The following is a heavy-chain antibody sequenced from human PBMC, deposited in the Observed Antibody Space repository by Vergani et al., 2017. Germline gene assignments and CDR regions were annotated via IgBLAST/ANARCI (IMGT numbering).Heavy chain of an antibody. Sequence: EVQLLESGGGLVQPGGSLRLSCAASGFTFSSYAMSWVRQAPGKGLEWVSAIRGSGGSTYYADAVKGRFTISRDNSKNTLYLQMNSLRAEDTAVYYCAKSQQWLAYFDYWDRGTLVTVSA. V-gene: IGHV3-23*01. CDR1: GFTFSSYA. J-gene: IGHJ4*02. CDR3: AKSQQWLAYFDY. CDR2: IRGSGGST. D-gene: IGHD6-19*01.